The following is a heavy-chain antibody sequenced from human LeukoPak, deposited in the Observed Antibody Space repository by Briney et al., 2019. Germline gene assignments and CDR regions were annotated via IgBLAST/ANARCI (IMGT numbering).Heavy chain of an antibody. CDR1: GFTFSSYA. CDR3: AKGAVAGFYADY. J-gene: IGHJ4*02. D-gene: IGHD6-19*01. V-gene: IGHV3-23*01. Sequence: AGGSLRLSCAACGFTFSSYAMSWVRQAPGKGLEWVSAISGSGGSTYYADSVKGRFTISRDNSKNTLYLQMNSLRAEDTAVYYCAKGAVAGFYADYWGQGTLVTVSS. CDR2: ISGSGGST.